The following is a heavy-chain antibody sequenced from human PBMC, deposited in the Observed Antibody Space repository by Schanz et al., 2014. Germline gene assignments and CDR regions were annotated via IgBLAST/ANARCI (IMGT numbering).Heavy chain of an antibody. D-gene: IGHD3-3*01. CDR1: GYTFSSYG. CDR2: ITSFNVKT. V-gene: IGHV1-18*01. J-gene: IGHJ1*01. Sequence: QVQLVQSGGEVKKPGASVKVSCKASGYTFSSYGISWVRQAPGLGLEWMGWITSFNVKTNSAQSLQGRVSLTTDTSTGTAYMELRSLRSDDTAVYFCARDAFDFWSGREQLQHWGQGTLVTVSS. CDR3: ARDAFDFWSGREQLQH.